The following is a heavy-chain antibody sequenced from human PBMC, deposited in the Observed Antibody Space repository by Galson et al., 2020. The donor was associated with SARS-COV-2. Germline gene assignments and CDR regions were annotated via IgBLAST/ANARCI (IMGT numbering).Heavy chain of an antibody. CDR2: IWHDGSNK. D-gene: IGHD3-10*01. J-gene: IGHJ5*02. CDR1: GFTFSSYG. Sequence: LSLTCAASGFTFSSYGMDWVRQAPGKGLEWVAVIWHDGSNKYYGDSVKGRFTISRDNSKNTVYLQMNSLRVEDTAVYYCARDSLQYYYGSGSWDNWFDPWGQGTLVTVSS. CDR3: ARDSLQYYYGSGSWDNWFDP. V-gene: IGHV3-33*01.